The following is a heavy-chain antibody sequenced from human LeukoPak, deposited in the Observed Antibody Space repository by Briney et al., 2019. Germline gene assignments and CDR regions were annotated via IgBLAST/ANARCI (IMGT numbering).Heavy chain of an antibody. D-gene: IGHD3-22*01. V-gene: IGHV3-23*01. CDR1: GFTFSNYA. Sequence: GGSLRLSCAASGFTFSNYAMSWVRQAPGKGLEWVSVISGSGGSTDYADSVKGRFTISRDNSKNTLYLQMNSLRAEDTAVYYCAKGDSTYYYDSSGYMWGQGTLVTVSP. CDR2: ISGSGGST. CDR3: AKGDSTYYYDSSGYM. J-gene: IGHJ4*02.